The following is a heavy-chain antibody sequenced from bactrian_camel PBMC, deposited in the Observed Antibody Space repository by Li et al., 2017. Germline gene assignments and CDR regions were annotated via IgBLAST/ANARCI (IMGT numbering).Heavy chain of an antibody. V-gene: IGHV3S40*01. CDR2: VYTGPGGGLT. Sequence: VQLVESGGGLVQPGGSLRLSCAASGFTFSSCYMSWVRQAPGKGLEWVSTVYTGPGGGLTYYADSVKGRFTVSKDNAKNTVYLQLNSLQTEDTAMYYCAKFSGVDRSWFPDRIGQGTQVTVS. J-gene: IGHJ4*01. CDR1: GFTFSSCY. D-gene: IGHD6*01.